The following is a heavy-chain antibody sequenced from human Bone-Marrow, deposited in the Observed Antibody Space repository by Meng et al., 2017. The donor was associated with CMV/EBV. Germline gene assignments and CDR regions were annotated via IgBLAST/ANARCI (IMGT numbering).Heavy chain of an antibody. Sequence: GGSLRLSCAASGFILSNYSMNWVRQAPGKGLEWASSISSSGYYIHYAASMRGRFTISRDSAKNSLYLQTNSLRAEDTAVYFCARSRAIQLDALDVWGQGTTVTVSS. J-gene: IGHJ6*01. CDR3: ARSRAIQLDALDV. CDR1: GFILSNYS. V-gene: IGHV3-21*01. D-gene: IGHD1-1*01. CDR2: ISSSGYYI.